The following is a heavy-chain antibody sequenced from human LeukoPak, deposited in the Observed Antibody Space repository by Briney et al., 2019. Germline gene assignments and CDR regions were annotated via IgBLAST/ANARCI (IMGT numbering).Heavy chain of an antibody. CDR1: GGSISSGSYY. J-gene: IGHJ4*02. CDR2: IYTSGST. Sequence: SQTLSLTCTVSGGSISSGSYYWSWIRQPAGKGLEWIGRIYTSGSTNYNPSLKTRVTISVDTSKNQFSLRLSSVTAADTPVYYCARGTIYDSSGYYYWGQGTLVTVSS. D-gene: IGHD3-22*01. CDR3: ARGTIYDSSGYYY. V-gene: IGHV4-61*02.